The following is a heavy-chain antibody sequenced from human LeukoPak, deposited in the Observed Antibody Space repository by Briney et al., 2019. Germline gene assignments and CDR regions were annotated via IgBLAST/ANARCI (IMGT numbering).Heavy chain of an antibody. Sequence: PGGSLRLSCAASGFTFSSYGMHWLRQAPGKGLEWVAFIRYDGSNKYYADSVKGRFTISRDNSKNTLYLQMNSLSAEDTAMYYCAKDFSGYSSSWYFYMDFWGKGTTVTISS. CDR2: IRYDGSNK. V-gene: IGHV3-30*02. J-gene: IGHJ6*03. CDR3: AKDFSGYSSSWYFYMDF. D-gene: IGHD6-13*01. CDR1: GFTFSSYG.